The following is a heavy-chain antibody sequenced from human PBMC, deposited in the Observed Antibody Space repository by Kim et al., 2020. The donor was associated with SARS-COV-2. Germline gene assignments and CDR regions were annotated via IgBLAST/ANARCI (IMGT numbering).Heavy chain of an antibody. CDR1: GGSISSSSYY. Sequence: SETLSLTCTVSGGSISSSSYYWGWIRQPPGKGLEWIGSIYYSGSTYYNPSLKSRVTISVDTSKNQFSLKLSSVTAADTAVYYCASQSAAAGTPYYYYYYGMDVWGQGTTVTVSS. V-gene: IGHV4-39*01. CDR2: IYYSGST. J-gene: IGHJ6*02. D-gene: IGHD6-13*01. CDR3: ASQSAAAGTPYYYYYYGMDV.